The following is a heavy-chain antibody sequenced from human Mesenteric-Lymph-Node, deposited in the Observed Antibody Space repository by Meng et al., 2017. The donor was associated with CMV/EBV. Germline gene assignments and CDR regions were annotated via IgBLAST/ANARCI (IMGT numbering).Heavy chain of an antibody. CDR2: MNPNSGNT. J-gene: IGHJ4*02. CDR1: GYTFTSYD. V-gene: IGHV1-8*03. Sequence: SGYTFTSYDINWVRQATGQVLEWMGWMNPNSGNTGYAQKFQGRVTITRNTSISTAYMELSSLRSEGTAVYYCAGGEVNSYVYGAFDYWGQGTLVTSPQ. D-gene: IGHD5-18*01. CDR3: AGGEVNSYVYGAFDY.